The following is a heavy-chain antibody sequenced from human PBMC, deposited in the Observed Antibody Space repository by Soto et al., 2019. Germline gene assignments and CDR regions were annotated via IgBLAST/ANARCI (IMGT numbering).Heavy chain of an antibody. D-gene: IGHD6-13*01. V-gene: IGHV4-59*08. CDR1: GGIISSEY. CDR3: ARGSTRIAAANWFDP. CDR2: IYYSGST. Sequence: SDTLCLTCADAGGIISSEYWSWIRQPPGKGLEWIGYIYYSGSTNYNPSLKSRVTISVDTSKNQFSLKLSSVTAADTAVYYCARGSTRIAAANWFDPWGQGTLVTVSS. J-gene: IGHJ5*02.